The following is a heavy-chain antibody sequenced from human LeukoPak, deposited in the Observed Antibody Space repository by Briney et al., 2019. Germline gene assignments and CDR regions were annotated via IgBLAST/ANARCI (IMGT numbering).Heavy chain of an antibody. V-gene: IGHV3-53*01. D-gene: IGHD3-22*01. Sequence: GGSLRLSCATSGFTVSNKYMNWVRQAPGKGLEWVSVIYSGGSTYYADSVRGRFIISRDNSKNTLSLQMNSLTADDTAVYYCVRGPRYYDDSGFHSGVFDIWGQGTVVTVSS. CDR3: VRGPRYYDDSGFHSGVFDI. J-gene: IGHJ3*02. CDR2: IYSGGST. CDR1: GFTVSNKY.